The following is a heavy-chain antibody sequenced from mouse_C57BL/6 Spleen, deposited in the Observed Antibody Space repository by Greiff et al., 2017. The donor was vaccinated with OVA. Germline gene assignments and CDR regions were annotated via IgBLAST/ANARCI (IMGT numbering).Heavy chain of an antibody. CDR3: TRGSPYAMDY. Sequence: VQLVESGAELVRPGASVTLSCKASGYTFTDYEMHWVKQTPVHGLEWIGAIDPETGGTAYNQKFKGKAILTAAKSSSTAYMELRSLTSEDSAVYYCTRGSPYAMDYWGQGTSVTVSS. CDR2: IDPETGGT. D-gene: IGHD1-1*02. CDR1: GYTFTDYE. J-gene: IGHJ4*01. V-gene: IGHV1-15*01.